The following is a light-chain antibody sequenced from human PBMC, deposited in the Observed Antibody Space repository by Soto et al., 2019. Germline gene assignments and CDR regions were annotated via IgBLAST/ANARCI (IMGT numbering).Light chain of an antibody. V-gene: IGLV2-14*01. CDR1: SSDVGGYNY. CDR3: SSYTSSSTVV. Sequence: QSALTQPASVSGSPGQSITISCTGTSSDVGGYNYVSWYQQHAGKAPKLMIYEVSNRPSGVSNRFSGSKSGNTASLTISGXXXXXXXXXYCSSYTSSSTVVFGGGTKLTV. J-gene: IGLJ2*01. CDR2: EVS.